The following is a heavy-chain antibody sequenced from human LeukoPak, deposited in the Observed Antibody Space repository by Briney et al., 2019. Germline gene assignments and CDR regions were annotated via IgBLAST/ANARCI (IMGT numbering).Heavy chain of an antibody. Sequence: ASVKVSCKASGYTFTGYYMHWVRQAPGQGLEWMGWINPNSGGTNYAQKFQGRVTMTRDTSISTAYMELSRLRSDDTAVYYCARDGPPVEWELLGYDYWGQGTLVTVSS. D-gene: IGHD1-26*01. CDR1: GYTFTGYY. CDR2: INPNSGGT. CDR3: ARDGPPVEWELLGYDY. J-gene: IGHJ4*02. V-gene: IGHV1-2*02.